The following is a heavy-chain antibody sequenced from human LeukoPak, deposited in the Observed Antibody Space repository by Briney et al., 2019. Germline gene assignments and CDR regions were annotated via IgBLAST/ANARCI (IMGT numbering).Heavy chain of an antibody. CDR1: GGSISSGDYY. CDR2: IYYSGST. J-gene: IGHJ4*02. D-gene: IGHD6-13*01. CDR3: ARGAGYSTTSFDY. V-gene: IGHV4-31*03. Sequence: ASQTLSLTCTVSGGSISSGDYYWSWIRQHPGKGLEWIGYIYYSGSTYYTPSLKSRVTISVDTSKNQFSLKLRSVTAADTAVYYCARGAGYSTTSFDYWGQGTLVTVSS.